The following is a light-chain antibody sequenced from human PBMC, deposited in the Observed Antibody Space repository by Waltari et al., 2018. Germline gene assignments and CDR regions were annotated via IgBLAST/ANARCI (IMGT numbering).Light chain of an antibody. J-gene: IGKJ1*01. V-gene: IGKV3-15*01. CDR3: QQYKNWLWT. CDR2: GAS. Sequence: EIVMTQSPATLSVSPGERVTLSCRASQSLSGNLAWYQRRPGQAPRLLIHGASTRATGIPARFSGSGSGTEFTLTISSVESEDLAIYFCQQYKNWLWTFGPGTKVEIK. CDR1: QSLSGN.